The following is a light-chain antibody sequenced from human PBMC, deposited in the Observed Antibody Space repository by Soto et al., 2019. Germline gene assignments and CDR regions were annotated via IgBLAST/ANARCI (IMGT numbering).Light chain of an antibody. CDR1: QSIRST. J-gene: IGKJ1*01. V-gene: IGKV3-15*01. CDR3: QQYLDWPRT. CDR2: DAS. Sequence: ETVMTQSPATLPVSPGERATLSSKASQSIRSTLTWFQQKNGQAPRLLIYDASNRDTGVPDRFSGSGSGTVFTLTISRLQSDDFEVYYRQQYLDWPRTFGQGTKVDIK.